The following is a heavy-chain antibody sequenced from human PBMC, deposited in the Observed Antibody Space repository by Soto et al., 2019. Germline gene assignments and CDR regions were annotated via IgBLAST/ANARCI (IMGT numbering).Heavy chain of an antibody. V-gene: IGHV4-34*01. CDR2: INHSGST. CDR3: ARGRYSSSWYLLYYFDY. Sequence: QVQLQQWGAGLLKPSETLSLTCAVYGGSFSGYYWSWIRQPPGKGLEWIGEINHSGSTNYNPSLKSRVPISVDTSKNQFSLKLSSVTAADTAVYYCARGRYSSSWYLLYYFDYWGQGTLVTVSS. D-gene: IGHD6-13*01. CDR1: GGSFSGYY. J-gene: IGHJ4*02.